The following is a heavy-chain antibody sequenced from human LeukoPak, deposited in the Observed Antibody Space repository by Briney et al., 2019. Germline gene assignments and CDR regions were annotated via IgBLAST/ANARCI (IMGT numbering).Heavy chain of an antibody. D-gene: IGHD6-13*01. Sequence: GGSLRLSCAASGFTVSSNYMSWVRQAPGKGLEWVSAISGSGGSTYYADSVKGRFTISRDNSKNTLYLQMNSLRAEDTAVYYCALNNVGYSSSWTWSYFDYWGQGTLVTVSS. CDR3: ALNNVGYSSSWTWSYFDY. CDR2: ISGSGGST. CDR1: GFTVSSNY. J-gene: IGHJ4*02. V-gene: IGHV3-23*01.